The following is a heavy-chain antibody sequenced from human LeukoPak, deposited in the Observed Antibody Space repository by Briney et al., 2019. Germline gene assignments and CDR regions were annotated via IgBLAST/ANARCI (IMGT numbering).Heavy chain of an antibody. D-gene: IGHD5-18*01. J-gene: IGHJ4*02. CDR3: ASQGQVGYSQGGFDY. CDR1: GFTFSSYG. Sequence: PGGSLRLSCAASGFTFSSYGMHWVRQAPGKGLEWVAVISYDGSNKYYADSVKGRFTISRDNSKNTLYLQMNSLRAEDTAVYYCASQGQVGYSQGGFDYWGQGTLVTVSS. V-gene: IGHV3-30*03. CDR2: ISYDGSNK.